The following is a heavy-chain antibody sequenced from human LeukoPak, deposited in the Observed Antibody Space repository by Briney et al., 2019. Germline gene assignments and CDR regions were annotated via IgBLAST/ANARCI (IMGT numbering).Heavy chain of an antibody. J-gene: IGHJ4*02. Sequence: GGSLRLSCAASGFTFSSYWMSWVRQAPGKGLEWVANIKQDGSEKYYVDSVKGRFTISRDNAKNSLYLQMNSLRAEDTAVYYCAKRYCSSTSCYQNYFAYGAQEPLVPVS. CDR1: GFTFSSYW. CDR3: AKRYCSSTSCYQNYFAY. D-gene: IGHD2-2*01. V-gene: IGHV3-7*01. CDR2: IKQDGSEK.